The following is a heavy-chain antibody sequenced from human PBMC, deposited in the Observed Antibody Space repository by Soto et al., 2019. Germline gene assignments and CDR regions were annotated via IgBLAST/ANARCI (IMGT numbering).Heavy chain of an antibody. CDR1: GFTFSSYS. CDR3: ARDLYSSSARYFDY. V-gene: IGHV3-21*01. D-gene: IGHD6-6*01. CDR2: ISSSSSYI. Sequence: EVQLVESGGGLVKPGGSLRLSCAASGFTFSSYSLNWVRQAPGKGLEWVSSISSSSSYIYYADSVKGRFTIPRDNAKNSLCLQMNSLGAEDTAVYYCARDLYSSSARYFDYWGQGSQVTVSS. J-gene: IGHJ4*02.